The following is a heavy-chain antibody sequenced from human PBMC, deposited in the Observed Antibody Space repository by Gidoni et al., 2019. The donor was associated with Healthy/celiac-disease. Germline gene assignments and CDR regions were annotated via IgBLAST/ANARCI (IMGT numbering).Heavy chain of an antibody. D-gene: IGHD5-12*01. CDR1: GFTFSSYG. J-gene: IGHJ4*02. V-gene: IGHV3-33*01. Sequence: VESGGGVVQPGRSLRLSCAASGFTFSSYGMHWVRQAPGKGLEWVAVIWYDGSNKYYADSVKGRFTISRDNSKNTLYLQMNSLRAEDTAVYYCARDIGDIVATIWRDYFDYWGQGTLVTVSS. CDR2: IWYDGSNK. CDR3: ARDIGDIVATIWRDYFDY.